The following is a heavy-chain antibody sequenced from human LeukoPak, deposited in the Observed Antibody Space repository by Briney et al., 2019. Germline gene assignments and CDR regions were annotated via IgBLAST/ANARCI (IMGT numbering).Heavy chain of an antibody. J-gene: IGHJ4*02. CDR3: ARRGISTGWTFDY. V-gene: IGHV4-4*07. Sequence: PSETLSLTCTVSGGSISNYHWSCIRHPAGGGLEWIGQIHTNGNTNYTPPLKSRVTMSIDTPENQCSLTIMSVTAADTAIYYCARRGISTGWTFDYWGQGTLVTVSS. CDR2: IHTNGNT. D-gene: IGHD6-19*01. CDR1: GGSISNYH.